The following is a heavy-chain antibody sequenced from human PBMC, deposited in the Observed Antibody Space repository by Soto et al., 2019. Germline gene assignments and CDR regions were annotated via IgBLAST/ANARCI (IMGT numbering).Heavy chain of an antibody. D-gene: IGHD1-26*01. CDR2: IDNAGSSV. CDR1: GFTFSSYW. Sequence: EVQLVESGGGLDQPGGSLRLSCAASGFTFSSYWMHWVRKAPGKGLVWVSRIDNAGSSVRYADSVTGRFTISRDNAKNTLYLQMNSLRAEDTAVYYCTRVGGSVSGMDVWGQGTTVTVSS. V-gene: IGHV3-74*01. J-gene: IGHJ6*02. CDR3: TRVGGSVSGMDV.